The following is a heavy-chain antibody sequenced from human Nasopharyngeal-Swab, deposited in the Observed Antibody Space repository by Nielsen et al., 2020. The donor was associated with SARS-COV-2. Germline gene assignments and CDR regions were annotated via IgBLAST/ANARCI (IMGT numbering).Heavy chain of an antibody. Sequence: GESLKISCTASGFTFGDYAMTWVRQAPGKGLEWVGFIRSKAYGGTTEYAASVKGRFTISRDDSKSIAYLQMNSLKTEDTAVYYCTRAVGLLWFGAYWGQGTTVTVSS. CDR3: TRAVGLLWFGAY. J-gene: IGHJ6*02. CDR1: GFTFGDYA. CDR2: IRSKAYGGTT. V-gene: IGHV3-49*04. D-gene: IGHD3-10*01.